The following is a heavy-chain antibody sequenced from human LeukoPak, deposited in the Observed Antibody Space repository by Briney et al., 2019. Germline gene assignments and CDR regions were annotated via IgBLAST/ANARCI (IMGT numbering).Heavy chain of an antibody. CDR2: IYYSGST. D-gene: IGHD2-15*01. Sequence: SETLSLTCTVSGGSISRYYWSWIRQPPGKGLQWIGHIYYSGSTNYNPSLKSRVTISVDTSKNQFSLKLNSLTAADTAVYYCAKTHCSGGSCYHFDYWGQGTLVTVSS. J-gene: IGHJ4*02. CDR3: AKTHCSGGSCYHFDY. V-gene: IGHV4-59*12. CDR1: GGSISRYY.